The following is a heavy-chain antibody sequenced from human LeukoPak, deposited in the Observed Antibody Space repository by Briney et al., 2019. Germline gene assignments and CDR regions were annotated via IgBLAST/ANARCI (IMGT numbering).Heavy chain of an antibody. J-gene: IGHJ4*02. CDR2: ISYNGNS. CDR3: GRSYSSSQDH. D-gene: IGHD4-11*01. CDR1: GDSINSGDYY. V-gene: IGHV4-30-4*08. Sequence: SQTLSLTCNVSGDSINSGDYYWSWTRQPPGKGLEWIGYISYNGNSYYSPSLKSRVSISTDTSRNQFFLRMTSVTAADTAVYFCGRSYSSSQDHWGRGILVAVSS.